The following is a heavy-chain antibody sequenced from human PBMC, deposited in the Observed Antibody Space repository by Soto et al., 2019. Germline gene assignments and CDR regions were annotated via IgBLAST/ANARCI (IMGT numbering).Heavy chain of an antibody. Sequence: QITLKESGPTLVKPTQTLTLTCTFSGFSLSTSGVGVGWIRQPPGKALEWLALIYWDDDKRYTPSLKSRLTITKDTSKNQMFFTMANMDPVDTATYYCAHSLDASNYGDVEPINSFDYWGQGTLVTVSS. CDR2: IYWDDDK. CDR1: GFSLSTSGVG. J-gene: IGHJ4*02. D-gene: IGHD4-17*01. CDR3: AHSLDASNYGDVEPINSFDY. V-gene: IGHV2-5*02.